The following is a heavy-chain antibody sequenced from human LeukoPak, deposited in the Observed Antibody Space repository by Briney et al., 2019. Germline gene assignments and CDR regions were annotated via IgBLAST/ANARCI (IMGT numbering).Heavy chain of an antibody. V-gene: IGHV1-18*01. CDR2: ISAYNGNT. Sequence: ASVKVSCKASGYTFTSYGISWVRQAPGQGLEWMGWISAYNGNTNYAQKLQGRVTMTTDTSTSTAYMELRSLRSDDTAVYYCARDLLLAPNPVVTPHFDYWGQGTLVTVSS. J-gene: IGHJ4*02. D-gene: IGHD4-23*01. CDR1: GYTFTSYG. CDR3: ARDLLLAPNPVVTPHFDY.